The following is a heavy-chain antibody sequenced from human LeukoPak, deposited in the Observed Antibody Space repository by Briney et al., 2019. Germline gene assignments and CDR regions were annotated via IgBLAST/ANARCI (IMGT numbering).Heavy chain of an antibody. J-gene: IGHJ5*02. V-gene: IGHV3-33*01. CDR1: GFTFSSYG. CDR2: IWYDGSNK. CDR3: ASETNCSGGSCYQT. D-gene: IGHD2-15*01. Sequence: GGSLRLSCAASGFTFSSYGMHWVRQAPGKGLEWVAVIWYDGSNKYYADSVKGRFTISRDNSKNTLYLQMNSLRAEDTAEYYCASETNCSGGSCYQTWGQGTLVTVSS.